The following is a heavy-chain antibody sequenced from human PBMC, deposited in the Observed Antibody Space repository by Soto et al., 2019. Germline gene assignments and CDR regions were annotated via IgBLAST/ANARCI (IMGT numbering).Heavy chain of an antibody. CDR3: AGGTGWFIVD. CDR2: IKQDGTEK. D-gene: IGHD6-19*01. CDR1: GFTFSSYW. Sequence: EVQLVESGGGLVQPGGSLRLSCAASGFTFSSYWMNWVRQAPGKGLEWVANIKQDGTEKYYVDSVKDRFTISRDNAKSSLHLQWNSLRADDAAVYYCAGGTGWFIVDWGQGTLVTVSS. J-gene: IGHJ4*02. V-gene: IGHV3-7*02.